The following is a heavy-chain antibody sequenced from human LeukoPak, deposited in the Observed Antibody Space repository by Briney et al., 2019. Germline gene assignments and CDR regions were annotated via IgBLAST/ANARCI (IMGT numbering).Heavy chain of an antibody. CDR1: GGSISSGGYY. J-gene: IGHJ5*02. D-gene: IGHD2-15*01. CDR2: IYYSGST. V-gene: IGHV4-31*03. Sequence: SETLSLTCTVSGGSISSGGYYWSWIRQHPGKGLEWIGYIYYSGSTYYNPSLKSRVTISVDTSKNQFSLKLSSVTAADTAVYYCARAGYCSGGSCPDKYNWFGPWGQGTLVTVSS. CDR3: ARAGYCSGGSCPDKYNWFGP.